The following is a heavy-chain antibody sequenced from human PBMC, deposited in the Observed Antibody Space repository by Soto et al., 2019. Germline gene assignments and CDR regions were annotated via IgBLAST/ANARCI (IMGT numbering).Heavy chain of an antibody. CDR1: GGTFSSYA. Sequence: QVQLVQSGAEVKKPGSSVKVSCKASGGTFSSYAISWVRQAPGQGLEWMGGIIPIFGTANYAQKFQGRVTITADESTSTAYIELSSLRSEDTAVYYCARVETTVTTYYYYYYGMDVWGQGTTVTVSS. V-gene: IGHV1-69*01. D-gene: IGHD4-4*01. CDR2: IIPIFGTA. CDR3: ARVETTVTTYYYYYYGMDV. J-gene: IGHJ6*02.